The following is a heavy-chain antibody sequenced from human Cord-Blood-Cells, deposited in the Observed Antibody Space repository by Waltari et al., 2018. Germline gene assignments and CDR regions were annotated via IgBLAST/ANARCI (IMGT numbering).Heavy chain of an antibody. CDR1: GYTFTSYD. CDR3: ARGPGSSWYYYYYYGMDV. V-gene: IGHV1-8*01. Sequence: QVQLVQSGAEVKKPGASVKVSCKASGYTFTSYDLNWVRQATGQGLEWMGWMNPNSGNTGYAQKFQGRVTMTRNTSISTAYMELSSLRSEDTAVYYCARGPGSSWYYYYYYGMDVWGQGTTVTVSS. CDR2: MNPNSGNT. D-gene: IGHD6-13*01. J-gene: IGHJ6*02.